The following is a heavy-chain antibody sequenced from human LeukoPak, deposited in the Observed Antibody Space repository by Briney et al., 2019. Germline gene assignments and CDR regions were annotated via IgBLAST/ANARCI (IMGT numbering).Heavy chain of an antibody. CDR3: ARAGYGDYYYYMDV. J-gene: IGHJ6*03. Sequence: PGGSLRLSCAASGFTFSSYWMHWVRQAPGKGLVWVSRINTDGSSTNYADSVKGRFTISRDNAKSSLYLQMNSLRAEDTAVYYCARAGYGDYYYYMDVWGIGTTVTVSS. V-gene: IGHV3-74*01. CDR2: INTDGSST. D-gene: IGHD3-10*01. CDR1: GFTFSSYW.